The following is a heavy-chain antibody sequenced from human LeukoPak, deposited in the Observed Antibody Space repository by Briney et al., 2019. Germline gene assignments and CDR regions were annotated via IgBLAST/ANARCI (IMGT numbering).Heavy chain of an antibody. CDR2: IKSDGSST. J-gene: IGHJ4*02. V-gene: IGHV3-74*01. CDR1: GFTFSTSL. Sequence: PGGSLRLSCAASGFTFSTSLMHWVCPAPGKGLAWVSRIKSDGSSTSYADSVKGRFTISRDNAENTLYLQMNRLRAEDTAVYYCVRDGVIAAAGTEFHSWGQGTLVTDSS. CDR3: VRDGVIAAAGTEFHS. D-gene: IGHD6-13*01.